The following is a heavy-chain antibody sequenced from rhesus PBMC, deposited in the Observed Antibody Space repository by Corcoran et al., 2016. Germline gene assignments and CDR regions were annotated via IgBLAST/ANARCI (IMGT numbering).Heavy chain of an antibody. J-gene: IGHJ6*01. D-gene: IGHD2-15*01. V-gene: IGHV4-169*01. CDR3: ALYYCISGACHGLDS. Sequence: QLQLQESGPGLVKPSETLSVTCVVSGDSIRSTFWSWIRQAPGKGLEWIGYVHGGDGSATYNPSVRSRVTLSVDTSKNQFSLQLTSVTAADTAVYSCALYYCISGACHGLDSWGQGVVVTVSS. CDR1: GDSIRSTF. CDR2: VHGGDGSA.